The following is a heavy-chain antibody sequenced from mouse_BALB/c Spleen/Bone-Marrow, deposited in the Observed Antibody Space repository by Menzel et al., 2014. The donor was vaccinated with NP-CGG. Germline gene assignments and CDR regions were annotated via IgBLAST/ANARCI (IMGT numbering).Heavy chain of an antibody. J-gene: IGHJ4*01. V-gene: IGHV5-12*02. CDR1: GFTFSDYY. CDR3: ARPTIYYDYDGYAMDY. CDR2: ISNGGGST. Sequence: EVQVVESGGGLVQPGGSLKLSCATSGFTFSDYYMYWVRQTPEKRLEWVAYISNGGGSTYYPDTVKGQFTISRDNAKNTLYLQMSRLKSEGTAMYYCARPTIYYDYDGYAMDYWGQGTSVTVSS. D-gene: IGHD2-4*01.